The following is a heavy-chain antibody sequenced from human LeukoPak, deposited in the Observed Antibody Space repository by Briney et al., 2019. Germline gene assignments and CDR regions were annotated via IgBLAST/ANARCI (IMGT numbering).Heavy chain of an antibody. Sequence: GGSLRLSCAASGFTFSSYSMNWVRQAPGKGLEWVSSISSSSSYIYYADSVKGRFTISRDNAKNSLYLQMNSLRAEDTAVYYCANTYYYDSSGARALGYWGQGTLVTVSS. V-gene: IGHV3-21*01. CDR1: GFTFSSYS. CDR3: ANTYYYDSSGARALGY. CDR2: ISSSSSYI. D-gene: IGHD3-22*01. J-gene: IGHJ4*02.